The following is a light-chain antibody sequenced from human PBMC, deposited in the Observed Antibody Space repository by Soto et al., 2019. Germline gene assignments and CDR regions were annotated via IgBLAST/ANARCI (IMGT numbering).Light chain of an antibody. CDR3: QSYDNSNQV. CDR1: RGSIASNY. CDR2: EDD. J-gene: IGLJ3*02. Sequence: NFMLTQPHSVSESPGKTVTISCTRSRGSIASNYVQWYQQRPGSSPTTVIYEDDQRPSGVPDRFSGSIDSSSNSASLTISGLKTEDEADYYCQSYDNSNQVFGGGTKLTVL. V-gene: IGLV6-57*01.